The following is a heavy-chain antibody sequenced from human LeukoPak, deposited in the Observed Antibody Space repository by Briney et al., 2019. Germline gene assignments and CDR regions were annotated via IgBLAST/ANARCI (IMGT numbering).Heavy chain of an antibody. D-gene: IGHD5-18*01. CDR1: GFSFSSYN. CDR2: ITSSSTYT. Sequence: GGSLRLSCAASGFSFSSYNMNWVRQTPGKGLEWVSSITSSSTYTFYADSVKGRFTISRDNSKNTLYLQMNSLRAEDAAMYYCAKDKYSPFDYWGQGTLVTVSS. J-gene: IGHJ4*02. CDR3: AKDKYSPFDY. V-gene: IGHV3-21*01.